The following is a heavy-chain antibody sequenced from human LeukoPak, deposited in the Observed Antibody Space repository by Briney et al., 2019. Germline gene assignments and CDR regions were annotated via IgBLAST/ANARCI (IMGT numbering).Heavy chain of an antibody. CDR2: MYPNSGNT. Sequence: ASVKVSCKASGYTFTSYDINWVRQAPGQGLEWMAWMYPNSGNTGYAQKFQGRVTMTRNSSISTAYMELSSLRSEDTAVYYCARGPDSSGRYLVWGHDAFDIWGQGTMVTVSS. CDR3: ARGPDSSGRYLVWGHDAFDI. J-gene: IGHJ3*02. V-gene: IGHV1-8*01. CDR1: GYTFTSYD. D-gene: IGHD6-19*01.